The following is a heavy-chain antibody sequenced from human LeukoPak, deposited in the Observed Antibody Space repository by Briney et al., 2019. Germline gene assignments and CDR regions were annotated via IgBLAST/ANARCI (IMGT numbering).Heavy chain of an antibody. CDR1: GGSFSGYY. CDR2: INHSGSI. V-gene: IGHV4-34*01. D-gene: IGHD3-22*01. CDR3: ARLGYYDSSGPLDY. Sequence: SETLSLTCAVYGGSFSGYYWSWIRQPPGKGLEWIGEINHSGSINYNPSLKSRVTISVDTSKNQFSLKLSSVTAADTAVYYCARLGYYDSSGPLDYWGQGTLVTVSS. J-gene: IGHJ4*02.